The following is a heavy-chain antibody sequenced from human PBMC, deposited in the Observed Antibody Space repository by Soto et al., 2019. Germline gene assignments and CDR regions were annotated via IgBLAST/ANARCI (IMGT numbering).Heavy chain of an antibody. CDR2: INPATGAA. CDR3: VRGGGVGVAGSAAFDM. V-gene: IGHV1-2*02. J-gene: IGHJ3*02. Sequence: QLHLVQSGAVVKKPGASVTVSCSASGYPVTAYYMHWVRQAPGRGLEWMGGINPATGAAKYTQTFQGRVTLTRATSTSTVFMEPPGLPSAATAGFLRVRGGGVGVAGSAAFDMWGQGTLVTVSS. CDR1: GYPVTAYY. D-gene: IGHD3-3*01.